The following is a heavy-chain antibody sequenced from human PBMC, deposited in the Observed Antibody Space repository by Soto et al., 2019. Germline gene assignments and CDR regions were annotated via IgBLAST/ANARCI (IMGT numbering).Heavy chain of an antibody. J-gene: IGHJ3*02. CDR1: GFTFSSYA. V-gene: IGHV3-23*01. CDR2: ISDSGGSI. CDR3: AKGTTGSRYSAVNI. Sequence: EVQVLESGGGLVQPGGSLRLSCAAPGFTFSSYAMSWVRQAPGKGLEWVSVISDSGGSIDYADSVKGRFTISRDNSKNTLDLQMNSLRAEDTAIYYCAKGTTGSRYSAVNIWGQGTMVTVSS. D-gene: IGHD2-15*01.